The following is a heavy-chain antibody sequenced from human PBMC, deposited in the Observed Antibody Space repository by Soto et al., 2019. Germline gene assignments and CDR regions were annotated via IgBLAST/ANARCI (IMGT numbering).Heavy chain of an antibody. CDR3: VIMSIAARYYGMDG. CDR2: ISSSSSYI. J-gene: IGHJ6*02. V-gene: IGHV3-21*01. D-gene: IGHD6-6*01. CDR1: GFTFSSYS. Sequence: NPGGSLRLSCAASGFTFSSYSMNWVRQAPGKGLEWVSSISSSSSYIYYADSVKGRFTISRDNAKNSLYLQMNSLRAEDTAVYYCVIMSIAARYYGMDGWGQGTTVTVSS.